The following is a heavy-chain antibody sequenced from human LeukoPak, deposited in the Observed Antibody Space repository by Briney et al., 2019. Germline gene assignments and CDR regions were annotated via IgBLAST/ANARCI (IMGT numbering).Heavy chain of an antibody. CDR2: ISYDGSNK. Sequence: GGSLRLSCAASGFTFSSHAMNWVRQAPGKGLEWVAVISYDGSNKYYADSVKGRFTISRDNSKNTLYLQMNGLRAEDTAVYYCAREGRAAAGYYWGQGTLVTVSS. V-gene: IGHV3-30*04. J-gene: IGHJ4*02. CDR1: GFTFSSHA. D-gene: IGHD6-13*01. CDR3: AREGRAAAGYY.